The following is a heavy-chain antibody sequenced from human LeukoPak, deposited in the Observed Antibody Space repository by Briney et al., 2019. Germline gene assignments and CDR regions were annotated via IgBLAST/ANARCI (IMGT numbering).Heavy chain of an antibody. CDR2: IYYSGST. Sequence: SETLSLTCTVSGGSISSYYWSWIRQPPGKGLEWIGYIYYSGSTNYNPSLKSRVTISVDTSKNQFSLKLSSVTAADTAVYYCVGDGGSGDYGDYVGFDYWGQGTLVTVSS. CDR3: VGDGGSGDYGDYVGFDY. J-gene: IGHJ4*02. D-gene: IGHD4-17*01. CDR1: GGSISSYY. V-gene: IGHV4-59*01.